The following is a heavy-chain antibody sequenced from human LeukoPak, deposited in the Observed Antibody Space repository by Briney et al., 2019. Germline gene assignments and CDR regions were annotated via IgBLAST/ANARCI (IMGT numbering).Heavy chain of an antibody. CDR2: ISGSGGST. V-gene: IGHV3-23*01. J-gene: IGHJ4*02. Sequence: GGSLRLSCAASGFTFSSYSMNWVRQAPGKGLEWVSAISGSGGSTYYADSVKGRFTISRDNSKNTLYLQMNSLRAEDTAVYYCARSNCGGDCPFDYWGQGTLVTVSS. D-gene: IGHD2-21*02. CDR1: GFTFSSYS. CDR3: ARSNCGGDCPFDY.